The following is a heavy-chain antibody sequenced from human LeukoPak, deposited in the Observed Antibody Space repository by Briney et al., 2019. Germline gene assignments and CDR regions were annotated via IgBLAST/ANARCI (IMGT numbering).Heavy chain of an antibody. CDR1: GFTFSNYG. V-gene: IGHV3-33*01. J-gene: IGHJ3*02. CDR2: IWDDGSNK. Sequence: PGGSLRLSCAASGFTFSNYGMHWVRQAPGKGLEWVAVIWDDGSNKYYADSVKGRFTISRDNSKNTLYLQMNSLRAEDTAVYYCARDLESFDIWGQGTMVTVSS. CDR3: ARDLESFDI.